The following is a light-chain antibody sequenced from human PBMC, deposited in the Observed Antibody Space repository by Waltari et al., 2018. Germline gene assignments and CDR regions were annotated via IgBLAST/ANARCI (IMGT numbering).Light chain of an antibody. CDR2: GAS. J-gene: IGKJ2*01. CDR1: QSVSSSY. V-gene: IGKV3-20*01. CDR3: KQYGSSLYT. Sequence: ENVLPQSPGTLSLSPGEGATLPCRASQSVSSSYLAWYQQKPGQAPRLLIYGASSSATGIPDRFSGSGSGTDFTLTISRLEPEDFAVYYCKQYGSSLYTFGQGTKLEI.